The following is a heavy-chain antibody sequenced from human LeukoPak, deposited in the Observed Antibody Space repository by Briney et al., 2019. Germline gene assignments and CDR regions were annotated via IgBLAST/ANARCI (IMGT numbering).Heavy chain of an antibody. Sequence: SETLSLTCDVSGGSITQTNYWTWVRQPPGKGLEWIGEVNLQGSTNYNPSLMRRVAISVDTSKNQFSLKVSSVTAADTAVYYCARDRWLGYWGQGTLVTVSS. CDR1: GGSITQTNY. CDR3: ARDRWLGY. J-gene: IGHJ4*02. D-gene: IGHD5-18*01. CDR2: VNLQGST. V-gene: IGHV4-4*02.